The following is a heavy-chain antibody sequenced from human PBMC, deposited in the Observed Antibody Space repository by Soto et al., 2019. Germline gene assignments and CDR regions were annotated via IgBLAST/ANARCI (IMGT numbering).Heavy chain of an antibody. CDR1: GFTFSSYG. D-gene: IGHD5-18*01. J-gene: IGHJ6*02. V-gene: IGHV3-33*01. CDR2: IWYDGSNK. CDR3: ARDGGYSYGYYYYYGMDV. Sequence: GGSLRLSCAASGFTFSSYGMHWVRQAPGKGLEWVAVIWYDGSNKYYADSVKGRFTISRDNSKNTLYLQMNSLRAEDTAVYYCARDGGYSYGYYYYYGMDVWGQGTTVTVSS.